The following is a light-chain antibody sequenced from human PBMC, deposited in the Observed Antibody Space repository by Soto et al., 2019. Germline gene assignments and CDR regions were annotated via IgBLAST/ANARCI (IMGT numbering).Light chain of an antibody. J-gene: IGKJ1*01. CDR2: AAS. Sequence: DIQMTQSPSSLSASVGDRVTITCRASQGISNYLAWYQQKPGKVPKLLIYAASTLQLGVPSRFGGGGSGTDFTLTISSLQPEDVATYYCQKYNSAPWTFGQGTKVEIK. CDR3: QKYNSAPWT. V-gene: IGKV1-27*01. CDR1: QGISNY.